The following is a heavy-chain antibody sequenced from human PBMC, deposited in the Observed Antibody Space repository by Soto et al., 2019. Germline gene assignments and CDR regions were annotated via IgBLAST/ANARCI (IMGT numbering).Heavy chain of an antibody. CDR3: TKVGGLYDFWSGPLHFDL. CDR1: GFIFDDFA. Sequence: EGQLVESGGDFVQPGRSLRLSCAGSGFIFDDFALHWVRQAPGKGLEWVSGISWNSDSIGYADAVKGRFTISRDNAKNSLYLQMNSLRVEDTAVYYCTKVGGLYDFWSGPLHFDLWGQGTLVTVSS. J-gene: IGHJ4*02. CDR2: ISWNSDSI. V-gene: IGHV3-9*01. D-gene: IGHD3-3*01.